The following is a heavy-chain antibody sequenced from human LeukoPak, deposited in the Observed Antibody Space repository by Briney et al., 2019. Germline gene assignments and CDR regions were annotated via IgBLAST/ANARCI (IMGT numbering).Heavy chain of an antibody. Sequence: PGGSLRLSCAASGFTFSSYWMSWVRQAPGKGLEGVANIKQDGSEKYYVDSVKGRFTISRDNAKNSLYLQMNSLRAEDTAVYYCARSGLGYSGYDFDYWGQGTLVTVSS. V-gene: IGHV3-7*01. J-gene: IGHJ4*02. CDR3: ARSGLGYSGYDFDY. D-gene: IGHD5-12*01. CDR1: GFTFSSYW. CDR2: IKQDGSEK.